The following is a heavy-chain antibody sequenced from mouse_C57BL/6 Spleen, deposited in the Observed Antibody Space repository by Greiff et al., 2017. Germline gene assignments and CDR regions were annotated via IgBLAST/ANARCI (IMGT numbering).Heavy chain of an antibody. CDR3: ARERGITTVVAFDY. Sequence: VKLMESGPELVKPGASVKISCKASGYAFSSSWMNWVKQRPGKGLEWIGRIYPGDGDTNYNGKFKGKATLTADKSSSTAYMQLSRLTSEDSAVYFGARERGITTVVAFDYGGQGTTLTVSS. V-gene: IGHV1-82*01. CDR2: IYPGDGDT. CDR1: GYAFSSSW. D-gene: IGHD1-1*01. J-gene: IGHJ2*01.